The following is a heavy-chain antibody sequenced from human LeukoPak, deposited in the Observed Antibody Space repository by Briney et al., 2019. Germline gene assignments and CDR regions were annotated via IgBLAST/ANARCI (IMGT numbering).Heavy chain of an antibody. CDR3: ARDTNYRWIIGSTPGWFDP. J-gene: IGHJ5*02. V-gene: IGHV1-2*02. CDR2: INPNSGGT. Sequence: GASVKVSCKASGYTFTGYYMHWVRQAPGQGLEWMGWINPNSGGTNYAQKFQGRVTMTRDTSISTAYMELSRLRSDDTAVYYCARDTNYRWIIGSTPGWFDPWGQGTLVTVSS. CDR1: GYTFTGYY. D-gene: IGHD2-8*02.